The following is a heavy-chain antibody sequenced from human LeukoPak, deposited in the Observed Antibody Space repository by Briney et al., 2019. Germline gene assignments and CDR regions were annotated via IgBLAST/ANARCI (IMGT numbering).Heavy chain of an antibody. Sequence: SQTLSLTCAVSGGSFSGGGYSGTWIRHPPGKALECMGYIYLSGSTYYNPSLKSRVTISVDRSKNQFSLKLSSVTAADTAVYYCARAGYYGSGSYLGNWFDPWGQGTLVTVSS. J-gene: IGHJ5*02. V-gene: IGHV4-30-2*01. CDR3: ARAGYYGSGSYLGNWFDP. D-gene: IGHD3-10*01. CDR1: GGSFSGGGYS. CDR2: IYLSGST.